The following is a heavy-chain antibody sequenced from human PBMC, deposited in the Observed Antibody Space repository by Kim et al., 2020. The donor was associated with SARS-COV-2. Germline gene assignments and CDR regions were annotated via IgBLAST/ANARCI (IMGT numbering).Heavy chain of an antibody. J-gene: IGHJ6*02. V-gene: IGHV3-13*01. CDR3: ARGSYGDSTALLFYYGMDV. Sequence: GRFTISRENAKNSLYLQMNSLRAGDTAVYYCARGSYGDSTALLFYYGMDVWGQGTTVTVSS. D-gene: IGHD4-17*01.